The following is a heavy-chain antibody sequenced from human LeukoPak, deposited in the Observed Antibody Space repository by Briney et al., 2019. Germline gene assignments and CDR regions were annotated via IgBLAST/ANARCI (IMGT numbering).Heavy chain of an antibody. V-gene: IGHV3-30-3*01. J-gene: IGHJ4*02. Sequence: GRSLRLSCAASGFTFSSYTMHWVRQAPSKGLEWVAAISDDGNNAYYSDSAKGRLTISRDNSNNTLYLQMNSLRAEDTAVYFCAKQSNNHYYQKASDYWGQGTLVTVSS. CDR2: ISDDGNNA. CDR3: AKQSNNHYYQKASDY. D-gene: IGHD1-26*01. CDR1: GFTFSSYT.